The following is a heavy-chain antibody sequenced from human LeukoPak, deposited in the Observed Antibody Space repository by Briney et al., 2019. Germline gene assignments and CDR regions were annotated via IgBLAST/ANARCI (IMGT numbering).Heavy chain of an antibody. CDR2: MSGSGDRT. CDR1: GFTFSSYG. D-gene: IGHD2-15*01. CDR3: VTYGLMIFFREIRYFDY. J-gene: IGHJ4*02. V-gene: IGHV3-23*01. Sequence: PGGSLRLSCGASGFTFSSYGMSWVRQAPGKGLEWVSAMSGSGDRTFYADSVKGRFTISRDNSKNTLYLQMNSLRAEDTAVYYCVTYGLMIFFREIRYFDYWGQGTLVTVSS.